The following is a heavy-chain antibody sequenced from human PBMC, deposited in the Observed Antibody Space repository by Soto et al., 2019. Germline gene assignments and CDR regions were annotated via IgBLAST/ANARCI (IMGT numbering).Heavy chain of an antibody. D-gene: IGHD3-9*01. CDR3: ARFEGENWFDP. V-gene: IGHV4-59*01. CDR1: GGSISTYY. CDR2: IYYSGST. J-gene: IGHJ5*02. Sequence: QVQLQESGPGLVRPSETLSLTCTISGGSISTYYWSWIRQPPGKGLEWIGYIYYSGSTNYNPSLTSRVTISVDTSKNQYSLTLSSVTAADTAVYYCARFEGENWFDPWGQGTLVTVSS.